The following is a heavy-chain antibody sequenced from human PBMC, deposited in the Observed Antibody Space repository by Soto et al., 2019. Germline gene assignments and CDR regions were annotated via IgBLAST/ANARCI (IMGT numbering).Heavy chain of an antibody. Sequence: VQLVESGGDLVQPGGSLRLSCAASGFPFSRYWMHWVRQDPVKGLVWVSRIKSDGRDIRYADAVKGRFTISRDNGKNTLYLQMNSLRVEDTAVYYCAESSTERGLGYWGQGTLVTVSS. J-gene: IGHJ4*02. D-gene: IGHD2-8*02. CDR3: AESSTERGLGY. V-gene: IGHV3-74*01. CDR2: IKSDGRDI. CDR1: GFPFSRYW.